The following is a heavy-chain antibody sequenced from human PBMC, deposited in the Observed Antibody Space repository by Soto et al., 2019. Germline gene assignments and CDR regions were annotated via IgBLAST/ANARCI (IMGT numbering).Heavy chain of an antibody. CDR2: IWYDGSKE. J-gene: IGHJ4*02. CDR1: GFSFGFIG. CDR3: ARASGYYLFDY. V-gene: IGHV3-33*01. D-gene: IGHD3-22*01. Sequence: QVQLVQSGGGVVQPGKSLRLSCSASGFSFGFIGMHWLRQAPGKGLEWVAVIWYDGSKEYYADSVKGRFTISRDKPRNVLFLEMNSPRAEDTAVYYCARASGYYLFDYWGQGALVTVSS.